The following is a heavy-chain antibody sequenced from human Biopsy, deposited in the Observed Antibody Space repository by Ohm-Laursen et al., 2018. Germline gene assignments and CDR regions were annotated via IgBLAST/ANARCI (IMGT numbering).Heavy chain of an antibody. CDR1: GYSVTNDYY. V-gene: IGHV4-38-2*01. CDR3: ARVAGGYAYYYGMDV. Sequence: GTLSLTCAVSGYSVTNDYYWGWIRQPPGKGLEWIGNIYYDGITYYNPSLNSRVAMSVDTSKNQFSLSLTSVTAADTAVYHCARVAGGYAYYYGMDVWGQGTTVIVSS. J-gene: IGHJ6*02. CDR2: IYYDGIT. D-gene: IGHD5-12*01.